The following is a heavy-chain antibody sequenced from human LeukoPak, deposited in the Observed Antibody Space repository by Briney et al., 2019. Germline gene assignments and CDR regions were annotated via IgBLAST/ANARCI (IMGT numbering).Heavy chain of an antibody. CDR2: IYTSGST. J-gene: IGHJ4*02. V-gene: IGHV4-4*07. CDR3: ARENSGSYRKFDY. CDR1: GGSISSYD. D-gene: IGHD1-26*01. Sequence: SETLSLTCTVSGGSISSYDWSWIRQPAGKGLEWIGRIYTSGSTNYNASLKSRVSMSVDTSKNQFSLKLSSVTAADTAVVYCARENSGSYRKFDYWGQGTLVTVSS.